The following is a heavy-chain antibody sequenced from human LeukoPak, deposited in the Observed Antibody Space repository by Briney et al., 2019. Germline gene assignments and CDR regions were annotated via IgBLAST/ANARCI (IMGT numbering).Heavy chain of an antibody. CDR1: GFTFSSYS. CDR2: IRSKAYGGTT. J-gene: IGHJ4*02. CDR3: NRGNYGDYVEFDY. Sequence: GGSLRLSCAASGFTFSSYSMNWVRQAPGKGLEWVGFIRSKAYGGTTEYAASVKGRFTISRDDSKSIAYLQMNSLKTEDTAVYYCNRGNYGDYVEFDYWGQGTLVTVSS. D-gene: IGHD4-17*01. V-gene: IGHV3-49*04.